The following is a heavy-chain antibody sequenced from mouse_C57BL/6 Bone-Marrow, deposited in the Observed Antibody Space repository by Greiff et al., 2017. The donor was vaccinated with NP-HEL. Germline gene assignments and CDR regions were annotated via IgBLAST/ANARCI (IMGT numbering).Heavy chain of an antibody. D-gene: IGHD1-1*01. CDR2: INPSTGGT. V-gene: IGHV1-42*01. J-gene: IGHJ2*01. CDR3: ARAVFITTVVATDY. Sequence: EVQLQQSGPELVKPGASVKISCKASGYSFTGYYMNWVKQSPEKSLEWIGEINPSTGGTTYNQKFKAKATLTVDKSSSTAYMQLKSLTSEDSAVYYCARAVFITTVVATDYWGQGTTLTVSS. CDR1: GYSFTGYY.